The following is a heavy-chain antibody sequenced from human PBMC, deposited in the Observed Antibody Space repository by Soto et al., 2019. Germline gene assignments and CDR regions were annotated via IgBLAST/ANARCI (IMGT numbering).Heavy chain of an antibody. CDR3: ARAFSNYVDYYYYYMDV. J-gene: IGHJ6*03. CDR2: ISSSSSYI. Sequence: PGGSLRLSCAASGFTFSSYSMNWVRQAPGKGLEWVSSISSSSSYIYYADSVKGRFTISRDNAKNSLYLQMNSLRAEDTAVYYCARAFSNYVDYYYYYMDVWGKGTTVTVSS. CDR1: GFTFSSYS. V-gene: IGHV3-21*01. D-gene: IGHD4-4*01.